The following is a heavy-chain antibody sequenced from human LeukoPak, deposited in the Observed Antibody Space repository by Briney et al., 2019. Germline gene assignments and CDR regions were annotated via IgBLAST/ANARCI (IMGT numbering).Heavy chain of an antibody. V-gene: IGHV1-46*01. D-gene: IGHD2-2*01. CDR3: ARDRSVVVPAAMNYYYGMDV. Sequence: ASVKVSCKASGYTFTSYYMHWVRQAPGQGLEWMGIINPSGGSTSYAQKFQGRVTMTRDTSTSTVYMELSSLRSEDTAVYYCARDRSVVVPAAMNYYYGMDVWGQGTTVTVSS. CDR2: INPSGGST. CDR1: GYTFTSYY. J-gene: IGHJ6*02.